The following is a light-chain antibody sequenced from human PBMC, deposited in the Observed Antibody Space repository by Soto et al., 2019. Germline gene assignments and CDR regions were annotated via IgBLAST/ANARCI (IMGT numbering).Light chain of an antibody. CDR3: QTWGTGIRV. CDR1: SGHSSYA. J-gene: IGLJ2*01. V-gene: IGLV4-69*01. CDR2: LNSDGSH. Sequence: QAVVTQSPSASASLGASVKLTCTLSSGHSSYAIAWHQQQPEKGPRYLMKLNSDGSHSKEDGIPDRFSGSSSGAERYLTISSLQSEDEADYYCQTWGTGIRVFGGGTKVTVL.